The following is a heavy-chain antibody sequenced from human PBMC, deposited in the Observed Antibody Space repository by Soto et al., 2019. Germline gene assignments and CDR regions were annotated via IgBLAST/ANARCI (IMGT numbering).Heavy chain of an antibody. Sequence: ASVKVSCKASGGSFGTYAINWLRQAPGQGLEWMGGIIPLFGTENYAQNFQDRFTFTADKSTTTAYMEVRRLRSDDTAVYYCARVPPAYYDFWSGYGASSTYYGMDVWGQGTTVTVSS. CDR3: ARVPPAYYDFWSGYGASSTYYGMDV. CDR1: GGSFGTYA. CDR2: IIPLFGTE. D-gene: IGHD3-3*01. J-gene: IGHJ6*02. V-gene: IGHV1-69*06.